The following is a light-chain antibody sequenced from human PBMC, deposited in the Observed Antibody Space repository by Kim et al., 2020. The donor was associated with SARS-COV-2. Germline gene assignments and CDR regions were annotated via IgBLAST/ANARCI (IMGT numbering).Light chain of an antibody. CDR3: QAWDSSTVV. V-gene: IGLV3-1*01. Sequence: SYELTQPPSVSVSPGQTASITRSGDKLGDKYACWYQQKPGQSPVLVIYQDSKRPSGIPERLSGSNSGNTATLTISGTQAMDEADYYCQAWDSSTVVFGGG. J-gene: IGLJ2*01. CDR2: QDS. CDR1: KLGDKY.